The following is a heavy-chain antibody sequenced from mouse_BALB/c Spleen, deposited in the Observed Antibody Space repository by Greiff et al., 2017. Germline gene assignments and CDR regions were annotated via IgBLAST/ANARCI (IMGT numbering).Heavy chain of an antibody. J-gene: IGHJ3*01. Sequence: EVQLQQSGAELVRPGALVKLSCKASGFNIKDYYMHWVKQRPEQGLEWIGWIDPENGNTIYDPKFQGKASITADTSSNTAYLQLSSLTSEDTAVYYCARDYYGSSPAWFAYWGQGTLVTVSA. CDR3: ARDYYGSSPAWFAY. CDR1: GFNIKDYY. D-gene: IGHD1-1*01. CDR2: IDPENGNT. V-gene: IGHV14-1*02.